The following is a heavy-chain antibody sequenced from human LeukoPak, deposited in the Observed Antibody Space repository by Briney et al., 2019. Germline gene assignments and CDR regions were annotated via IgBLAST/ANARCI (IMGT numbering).Heavy chain of an antibody. J-gene: IGHJ4*02. D-gene: IGHD6-25*01. CDR3: ARIDPLGFFDQ. CDR1: GAFSSRYY. CDR2: IFYSGHS. V-gene: IGHV4-59*12. Sequence: SETLSLACSVSGAFSSRYYWSWVRQPLGKGLEWLGYIFYSGHSNYNPSLTSRISMSVDTSKAQFSLELTSVTAADTAVYYCARIDPLGFFDQLGRGTLVTVSS.